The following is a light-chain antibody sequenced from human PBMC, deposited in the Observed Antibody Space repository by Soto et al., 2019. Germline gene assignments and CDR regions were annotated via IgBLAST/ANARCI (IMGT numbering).Light chain of an antibody. CDR3: QQYNNWPGT. Sequence: EIVMTQSPATLSVSPGERATLSCRASQSVNNNLAWYQQKPGQAPRLLIYGASTRATGIPARFSGIVSGTEFTLTISSLQSEDFAGYYCQQYNNWPGTFGQGTKVATK. CDR1: QSVNNN. J-gene: IGKJ1*01. CDR2: GAS. V-gene: IGKV3-15*01.